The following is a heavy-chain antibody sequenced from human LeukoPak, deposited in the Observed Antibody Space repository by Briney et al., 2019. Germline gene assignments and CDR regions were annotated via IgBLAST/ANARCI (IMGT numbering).Heavy chain of an antibody. CDR2: IYYGGST. D-gene: IGHD6-13*01. J-gene: IGHJ5*02. Sequence: PSETLSLTCTVSGGSVNSGSYYWSWIRQPPGKGLEWIGYIYYGGSTNYNPSLKSRVTISLDTSKNQFSLKLSSVTAADTAVYYCAREDSSSWYRWFDPWGQGTLVTVSS. CDR1: GGSVNSGSYY. V-gene: IGHV4-61*01. CDR3: AREDSSSWYRWFDP.